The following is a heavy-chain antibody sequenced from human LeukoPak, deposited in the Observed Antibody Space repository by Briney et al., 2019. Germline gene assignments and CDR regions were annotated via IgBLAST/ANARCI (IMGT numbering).Heavy chain of an antibody. Sequence: GGSLRLSCAASGFTFDDYAMHWVRQAPGKGLGWVSGISWNSGSIGYADSVKGRFTISRDNAKNSLYLQMNSLRAEDTALYYCAKDTGPAANDAFDIWGQGTMVTVSS. D-gene: IGHD2-2*01. CDR1: GFTFDDYA. J-gene: IGHJ3*02. CDR2: ISWNSGSI. V-gene: IGHV3-9*01. CDR3: AKDTGPAANDAFDI.